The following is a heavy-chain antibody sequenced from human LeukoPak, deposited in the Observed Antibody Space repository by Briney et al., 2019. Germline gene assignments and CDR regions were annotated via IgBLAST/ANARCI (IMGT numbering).Heavy chain of an antibody. Sequence: SETLSLTCAVYGGSFSGYYWSWIRQPAGKGLEWIGRIYTSGSTNYNPSLKSRVTMSVDTSKNQFSLKLSSVTAADTAVYYCASARTTAFMDVWGKGTTVTVSS. J-gene: IGHJ6*04. CDR3: ASARTTAFMDV. CDR2: IYTSGST. V-gene: IGHV4-59*10. CDR1: GGSFSGYY. D-gene: IGHD2-2*01.